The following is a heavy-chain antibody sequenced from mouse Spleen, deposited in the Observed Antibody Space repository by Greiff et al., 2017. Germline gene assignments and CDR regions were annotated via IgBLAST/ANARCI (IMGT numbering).Heavy chain of an antibody. Sequence: QVQLQQSGAELVRPGASVTLSCKASGYTFTDYEMHWVKQTPVHGLEWIGAIDPETGGTAYNQKFKGKAILTADKSSSTAYMELRSLTSEDSAVYYCTNDGYYPAWFAYWGQGTLVTVSA. CDR2: IDPETGGT. J-gene: IGHJ3*01. D-gene: IGHD2-3*01. CDR1: GYTFTDYE. CDR3: TNDGYYPAWFAY. V-gene: IGHV1-15*01.